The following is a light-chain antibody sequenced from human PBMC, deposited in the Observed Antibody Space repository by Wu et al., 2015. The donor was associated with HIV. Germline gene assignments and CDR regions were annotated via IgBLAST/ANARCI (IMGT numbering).Light chain of an antibody. CDR1: QIIATN. CDR2: DAS. CDR3: QQYNGWPQT. V-gene: IGKV3-15*01. J-gene: IGKJ1*01. Sequence: IVVTQSPATLSVSPGGRVTLSCRASQIIATNLAWYQQKPGQPPRLLIYDASTRAAGFPARFSGGGSGTEFTLTISTLQSGDVAVYYCQQYNGWPQTFGQGTKVEI.